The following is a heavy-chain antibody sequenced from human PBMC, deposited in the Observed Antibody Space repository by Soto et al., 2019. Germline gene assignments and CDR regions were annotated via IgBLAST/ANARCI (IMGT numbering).Heavy chain of an antibody. Sequence: QVQLVQSGAEVRKPGASVKISCKATGYTFSRNYMHWVRQVPGQGLEWMGVINPSGGSASYAQDFQGRVSMTGETSTSTVYMELSSLRSEDTAVYYCARDYKGISGYGDYWGQGTLVTVSS. CDR1: GYTFSRNY. CDR3: ARDYKGISGYGDY. J-gene: IGHJ4*02. D-gene: IGHD5-12*01. CDR2: INPSGGSA. V-gene: IGHV1-46*03.